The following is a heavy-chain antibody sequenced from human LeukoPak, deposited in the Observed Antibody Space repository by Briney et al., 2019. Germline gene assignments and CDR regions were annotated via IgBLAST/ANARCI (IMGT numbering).Heavy chain of an antibody. CDR3: VRDVSVNLYRAWFDP. CDR2: ISPYNANT. CDR1: GYTFTSYY. D-gene: IGHD3-16*02. Sequence: ASVKVSCKASGYTFTSYYMHWVRQAPGQGLEWMGWISPYNANTNYAQKFRGRVTMTTDTSTSTAYMELRSLRSDDTAVYYCVRDVSVNLYRAWFDPWGQGTLVIVSS. V-gene: IGHV1-18*04. J-gene: IGHJ5*02.